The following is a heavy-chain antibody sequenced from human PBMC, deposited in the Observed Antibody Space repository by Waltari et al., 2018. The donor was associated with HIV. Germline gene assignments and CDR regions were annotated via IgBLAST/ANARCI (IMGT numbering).Heavy chain of an antibody. J-gene: IGHJ3*02. D-gene: IGHD6-25*01. CDR3: TKGRTAAAGFFACDT. V-gene: IGHV3-9*01. Sequence: QLVEPGGALVQPGRSLRLSCVASGFSFGDYAMYWVRQPPGKGLEWVSGISRNGDSVAYAASVKGRFTMSRDNAKRSLYLEMISLKPEDTALYYCTKGRTAAAGFFACDTWGQGTRVIVSS. CDR2: ISRNGDSV. CDR1: GFSFGDYA.